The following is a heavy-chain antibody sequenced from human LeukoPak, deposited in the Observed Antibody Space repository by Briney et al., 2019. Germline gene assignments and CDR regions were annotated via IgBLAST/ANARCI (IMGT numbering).Heavy chain of an antibody. Sequence: SETLSLTCSVSGGSITVYYWNWLRQSPGKGLEWMGTMSYSGSTNYNPSLKRRVTISIDTSKNRFSLKVSSVTAADTAMYYCARVRSLSDTSYTPDHWGQGTLVTGSS. CDR3: ARVRSLSDTSYTPDH. CDR2: MSYSGST. D-gene: IGHD2-2*01. CDR1: GGSITVYY. J-gene: IGHJ4*02. V-gene: IGHV4-59*08.